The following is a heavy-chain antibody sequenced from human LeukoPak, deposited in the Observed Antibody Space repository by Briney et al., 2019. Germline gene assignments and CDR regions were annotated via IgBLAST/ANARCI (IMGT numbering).Heavy chain of an antibody. D-gene: IGHD3-10*01. J-gene: IGHJ4*02. CDR1: GFTFSSYS. V-gene: IGHV3-21*01. CDR3: ARDRVRGPFDY. CDR2: ISSSSSYI. Sequence: GGSLRLSCAASGFTFSSYSMNWVRQAPGKGLEWVSSISSSSSYIYYADSVKGRFTISRDNAKNSLYLQMNSLRAEDTAVYYRARDRVRGPFDYWGQGTLVTVSS.